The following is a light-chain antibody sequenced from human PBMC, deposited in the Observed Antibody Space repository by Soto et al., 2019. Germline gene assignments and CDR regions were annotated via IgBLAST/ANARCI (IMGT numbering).Light chain of an antibody. J-gene: IGKJ3*01. CDR1: QSVSRY. V-gene: IGKV3-11*01. Sequence: EIALTQSPATLSLSPGERATLSCRASQSVSRYLAWYQQKPGQAPRLLIYDASNRATGIPARFSGSGSGTDFTLTIGSLEPEDFAVYYCQQRSKWPVFTFGPGTKVDI. CDR2: DAS. CDR3: QQRSKWPVFT.